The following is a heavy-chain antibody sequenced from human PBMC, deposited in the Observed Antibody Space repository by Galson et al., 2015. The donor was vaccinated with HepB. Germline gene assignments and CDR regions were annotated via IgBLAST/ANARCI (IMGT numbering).Heavy chain of an antibody. V-gene: IGHV1-18*01. CDR2: ISAYSGNT. CDR3: ARDRANDYGDYRLWDVFDI. CDR1: GYTFTSYG. Sequence: QSGAEVKKPGASVKVSCKASGYTFTSYGISWVRQAPGQGLEWMGWISAYSGNTNYAQKLQGRVTMTTDTSTSTAYMELRSLRSDDTAVYYCARDRANDYGDYRLWDVFDIWGQGTMVTVSS. D-gene: IGHD4-17*01. J-gene: IGHJ3*02.